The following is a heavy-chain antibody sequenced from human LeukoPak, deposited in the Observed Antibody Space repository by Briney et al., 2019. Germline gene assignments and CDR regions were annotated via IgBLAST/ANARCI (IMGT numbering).Heavy chain of an antibody. CDR2: ISSDGGST. CDR3: VKERLQFSSSSLSFDY. V-gene: IGHV3-64D*06. D-gene: IGHD5-24*01. J-gene: IGHJ4*02. Sequence: PGRSLRLSCAASGFTFSTYAIHWVRQAPGKGLEYVSAISSDGGSTYYADSVKGRFTISRDNSKNTLYLQMSSLRAEDTAVYYCVKERLQFSSSSLSFDYWGQGTLVTVSS. CDR1: GFTFSTYA.